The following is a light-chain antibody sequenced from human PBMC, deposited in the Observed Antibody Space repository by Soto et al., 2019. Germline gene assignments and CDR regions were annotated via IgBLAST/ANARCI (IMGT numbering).Light chain of an antibody. CDR1: NLGSKS. Sequence: SYELTQPPSVSVAPGQTARITCGGNNLGSKSVHWYQQKPGQAPALVVSDDSDRPSGIPERFSGSNSGNTATLTISRVEAGDEADYYCQVWDISSDHHVFGTGTKVTVL. J-gene: IGLJ1*01. V-gene: IGLV3-21*02. CDR2: DDS. CDR3: QVWDISSDHHV.